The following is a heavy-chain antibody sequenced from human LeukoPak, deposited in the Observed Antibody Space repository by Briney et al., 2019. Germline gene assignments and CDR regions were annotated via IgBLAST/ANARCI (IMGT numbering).Heavy chain of an antibody. Sequence: GGSLRLSCAASGFTVSSNYMSWVRQAPRKGLEWVSVIYSGGSTYYADSVKGRFTISRDNSKNTLYLQMNSLRAEDTAVYYCARGPTPALYSSGWAFFDYWGQGTLVTVSS. CDR3: ARGPTPALYSSGWAFFDY. CDR2: IYSGGST. J-gene: IGHJ4*02. V-gene: IGHV3-53*01. CDR1: GFTVSSNY. D-gene: IGHD6-19*01.